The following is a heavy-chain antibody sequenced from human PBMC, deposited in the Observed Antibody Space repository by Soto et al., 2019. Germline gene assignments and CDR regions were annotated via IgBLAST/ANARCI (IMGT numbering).Heavy chain of an antibody. J-gene: IGHJ6*02. CDR3: AREGCSSTSCLGYYYYGMDV. CDR2: IYTSGST. CDR1: GGSISSYY. D-gene: IGHD2-2*01. Sequence: PSETLSLTCTVSGGSISSYYWSWIRQPAGKGLEWIGRIYTSGSTNYNPSLKSRVTMSVDTSKNQFSLKLSSVTAADTAVYYCAREGCSSTSCLGYYYYGMDVWGQGTTVTVS. V-gene: IGHV4-4*07.